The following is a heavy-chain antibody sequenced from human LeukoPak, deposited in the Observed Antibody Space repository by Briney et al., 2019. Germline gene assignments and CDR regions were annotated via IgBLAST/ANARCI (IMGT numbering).Heavy chain of an antibody. D-gene: IGHD2-2*01. J-gene: IGHJ3*02. CDR2: ISYDGSNK. Sequence: GGSLRLSCAASGFTFSSYAMHWVRQAPGKGLEWVAVISYDGSNKYYADSVKGRFTISRDNSKNTLCLQMNSLRAEDTAVYYCARDFPRYCSSTSCPNDAFDIWGQGTMVTVSS. CDR3: ARDFPRYCSSTSCPNDAFDI. V-gene: IGHV3-30-3*01. CDR1: GFTFSSYA.